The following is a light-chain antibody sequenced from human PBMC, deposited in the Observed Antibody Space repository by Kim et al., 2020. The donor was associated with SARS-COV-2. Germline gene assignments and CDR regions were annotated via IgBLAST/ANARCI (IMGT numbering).Light chain of an antibody. CDR2: GAS. CDR1: QSVGSN. V-gene: IGKV3-15*01. CDR3: QHYNNWPPYT. Sequence: VSPGETATLSCRASQSVGSNLAWYQQRPGQAPRLLIYGASTRAAGIPARFSGSGSGTHFTLTISTLQSEDFAVYYCQHYNNWPPYTFGQGTKLEIK. J-gene: IGKJ2*01.